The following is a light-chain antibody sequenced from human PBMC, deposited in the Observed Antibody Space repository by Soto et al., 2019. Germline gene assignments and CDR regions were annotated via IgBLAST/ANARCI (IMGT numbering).Light chain of an antibody. CDR2: VVS. Sequence: QSALTQPRSVSGSPGQSVTISCTGTSSDVGGYNYVSWYQKYPGKAPRLMIYVVSKRPSRVPDRFSGSKSGNTASLTISGLQAEDEADYYCCSQAGSFTLVFGGGTKVTVL. CDR1: SSDVGGYNY. J-gene: IGLJ2*01. CDR3: CSQAGSFTLV. V-gene: IGLV2-11*01.